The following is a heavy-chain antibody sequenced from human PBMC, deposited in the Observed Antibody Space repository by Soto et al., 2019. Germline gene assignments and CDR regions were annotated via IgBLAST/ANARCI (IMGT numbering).Heavy chain of an antibody. CDR2: INPGNGYT. D-gene: IGHD4-17*01. CDR3: TRGADGNYHFDY. J-gene: IGHJ4*02. V-gene: IGHV1-3*01. CDR1: GYIFTNYN. Sequence: QVQFVQSGAEVKKPGASVKLSCKTYGYIFTNYNIHWVRQAPGQRLECMGWINPGNGYTLYSQKFQGRVTFTRDTSTSTVYMELSSPRSEDTAVYFCTRGADGNYHFDYWGQGTLVTVSS.